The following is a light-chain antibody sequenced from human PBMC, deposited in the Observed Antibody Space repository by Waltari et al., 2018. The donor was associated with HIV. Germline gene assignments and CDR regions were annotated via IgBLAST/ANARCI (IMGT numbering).Light chain of an antibody. CDR3: QQYYDSPQT. J-gene: IGKJ2*01. V-gene: IGKV1-8*01. Sequence: AIHMTQSPSSLSASTGDRIVISCRASQDICTYLAWYQHKPGKAPELLISSSSTLESGVPSRLAGSGSGTDFTLTISCLQSEDFATYYCQQYYDSPQTFGQGTKLEIK. CDR1: QDICTY. CDR2: SSS.